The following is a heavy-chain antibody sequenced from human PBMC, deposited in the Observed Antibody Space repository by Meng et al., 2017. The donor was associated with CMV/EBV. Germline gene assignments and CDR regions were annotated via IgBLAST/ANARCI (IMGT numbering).Heavy chain of an antibody. CDR1: GFTCSSYW. J-gene: IGHJ4*02. V-gene: IGHV3-7*01. D-gene: IGHD1-26*01. CDR2: IKQDGSEK. CDR3: ARDLGGGATTGNY. Sequence: GESLKISCAASGFTCSSYWRSWGRQAPGKGLEWVANIKQDGSEKYYVDSVKGRFTISRDNAKNSLYLQMNSLRAEDTAVYYCARDLGGGATTGNYWGQGTLVTVSS.